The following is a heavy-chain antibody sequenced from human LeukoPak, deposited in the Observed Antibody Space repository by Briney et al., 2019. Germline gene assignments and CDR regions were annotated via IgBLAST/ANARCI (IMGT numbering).Heavy chain of an antibody. CDR3: GRVVTTSED. CDR2: INNDGSST. D-gene: IGHD1-14*01. V-gene: IGHV3-74*01. J-gene: IGHJ1*01. Sequence: GGSLRLSCAASGFTFSSYWMHWVRQAPGKGLVWVSRINNDGSSTDYADSVKGRFTISRDNDKNTLYLQMNSLRAEDTAIYYCGRVVTTSEDWGQGILVTVST. CDR1: GFTFSSYW.